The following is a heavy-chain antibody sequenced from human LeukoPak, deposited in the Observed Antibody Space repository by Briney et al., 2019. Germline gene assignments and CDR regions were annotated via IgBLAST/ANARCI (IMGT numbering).Heavy chain of an antibody. CDR2: IYYSGSS. V-gene: IGHV4-59*01. CDR1: GGFISSYY. J-gene: IGHJ3*02. CDR3: ARETRDGYLDAFDI. Sequence: SETLSLTCTVSGGFISSYYWSWIRQPPGKGLEWIGYIYYSGSSNYNPSLKSRVTISVDTSKNQFSLKLTSVTAADTAVYYCARETRDGYLDAFDIWGQGTLVTVSS. D-gene: IGHD5-24*01.